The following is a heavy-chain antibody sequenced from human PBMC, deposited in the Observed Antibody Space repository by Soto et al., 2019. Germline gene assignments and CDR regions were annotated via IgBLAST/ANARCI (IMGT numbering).Heavy chain of an antibody. D-gene: IGHD6-19*01. V-gene: IGHV3-23*01. J-gene: IGHJ4*02. CDR2: ISGSGGST. CDR1: GFTFSSYA. CDR3: ARDRLAVAGGLADY. Sequence: PGGSLRLSCAASGFTFSSYAMSWVRQAPGKGLEWVSAISGSGGSTYYADSVKGRFTISRDNSKNTLYLQMNSLRAEDTAVYYCARDRLAVAGGLADYWGQGTLVTVSS.